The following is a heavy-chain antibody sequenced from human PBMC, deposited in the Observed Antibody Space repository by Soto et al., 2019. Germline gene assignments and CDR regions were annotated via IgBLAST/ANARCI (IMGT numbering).Heavy chain of an antibody. CDR3: ARASYGSGSYSDY. CDR2: INPSGGST. CDR1: GYTFTSYY. Sequence: QVQLVQSGAEVKKPGASVKVSCKASGYTFTSYYMHWVRQAPGQGLEWMGIINPSGGSTSYAQKSQGRVHMTRDTTTSKVHMELRSLRSEDTAVYYCARASYGSGSYSDYWGQGTLVTVSS. D-gene: IGHD3-10*01. J-gene: IGHJ4*02. V-gene: IGHV1-46*03.